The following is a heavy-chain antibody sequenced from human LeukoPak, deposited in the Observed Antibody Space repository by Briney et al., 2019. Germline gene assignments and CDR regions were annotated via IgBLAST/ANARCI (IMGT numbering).Heavy chain of an antibody. V-gene: IGHV3-48*01. Sequence: GGSLRLSCAASGFTFSSYSMNWVRQAPGKGLEWVSYISSSSSTIYYADSVKGRFTISRDNSKNTLYLQMNSLRAEDTAVYYCAKVYDNQLLFNWFDPWGQGTLVTVSS. J-gene: IGHJ5*02. D-gene: IGHD2-2*01. CDR1: GFTFSSYS. CDR2: ISSSSSTI. CDR3: AKVYDNQLLFNWFDP.